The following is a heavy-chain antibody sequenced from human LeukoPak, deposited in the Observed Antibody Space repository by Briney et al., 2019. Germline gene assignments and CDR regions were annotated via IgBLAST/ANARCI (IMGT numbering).Heavy chain of an antibody. CDR1: GYTLTELS. V-gene: IGHV1-24*01. Sequence: ASVKVSCKVSGYTLTELSMHWVRQAPGKGLEWMGGFDPEDGETIYAQKFQGRVTMTEDTSTDTAYMELNNLKSEDTAIYYCFKFAAGPDPYYPWGQGTLVIVSS. D-gene: IGHD6-25*01. CDR2: FDPEDGET. J-gene: IGHJ5*02. CDR3: FKFAAGPDPYYP.